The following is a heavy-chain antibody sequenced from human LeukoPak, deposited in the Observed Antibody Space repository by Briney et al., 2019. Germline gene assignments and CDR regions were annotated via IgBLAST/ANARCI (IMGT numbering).Heavy chain of an antibody. V-gene: IGHV1-18*01. J-gene: IGHJ4*02. Sequence: GASVKVSCKASGYTFTSYGISWVRQAPGQGLEWMGWISAYNGNTNYAQKLQGRVTMTRDTSISTAYMELSRLRSDDTAVYYCARELGTLSGENYWGQGTLVTVSS. CDR3: ARELGTLSGENY. CDR2: ISAYNGNT. CDR1: GYTFTSYG. D-gene: IGHD7-27*01.